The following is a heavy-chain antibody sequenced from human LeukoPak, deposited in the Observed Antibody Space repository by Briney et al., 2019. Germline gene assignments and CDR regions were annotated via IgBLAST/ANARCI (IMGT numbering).Heavy chain of an antibody. CDR2: INHSGST. D-gene: IGHD1-26*01. J-gene: IGHJ6*02. Sequence: SETLSLTCAVYGGSFSGYYWSWIRQPPGKGLEWIGEINHSGSTNYIPSLKSRVIISVDTSKNQFSLRLSSVTAADTAVYYRAQARRGYFSYYYGMDVWGLGTTVTVSS. CDR3: AQARRGYFSYYYGMDV. V-gene: IGHV4-34*01. CDR1: GGSFSGYY.